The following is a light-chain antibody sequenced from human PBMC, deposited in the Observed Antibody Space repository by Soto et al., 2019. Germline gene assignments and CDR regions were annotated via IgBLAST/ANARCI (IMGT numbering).Light chain of an antibody. J-gene: IGLJ1*01. CDR2: NVI. V-gene: IGLV2-11*01. CDR3: CSYAGSYTYV. CDR1: SSDVGGYNF. Sequence: QSVLTQPRSVSGSPGQSVTISCTGTSSDVGGYNFVSWYQHHPGKAPKLIIYNVIQRPSGVPDRFSASKSDNTASLTISGLQAGDEADYYCCSYAGSYTYVFGTGTKATVL.